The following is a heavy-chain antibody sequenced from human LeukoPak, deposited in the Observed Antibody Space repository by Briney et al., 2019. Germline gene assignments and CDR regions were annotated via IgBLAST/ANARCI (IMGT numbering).Heavy chain of an antibody. CDR2: IYYSGST. V-gene: IGHV4-39*07. CDR3: ARGGFDWFVDY. D-gene: IGHD3-9*01. CDR1: GGSISSSSYY. J-gene: IGHJ4*02. Sequence: SETLSLTCTVSGGSISSSSYYWGWIRQPPGKGLEWIGSIYYSGSTYYNPSLKSRVTISVDTSKNQFSLKLSSVTAADTAVYYCARGGFDWFVDYWGQGTLVTVSS.